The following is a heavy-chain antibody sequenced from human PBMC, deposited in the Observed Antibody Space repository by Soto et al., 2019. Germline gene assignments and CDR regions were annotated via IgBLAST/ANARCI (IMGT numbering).Heavy chain of an antibody. J-gene: IGHJ4*02. V-gene: IGHV1-69*05. CDR2: IIPIFGTA. D-gene: IGHD6-13*01. CDR1: GGTFSSYA. CDR3: GRGYPSKKSSSWPHHSIDY. Sequence: SVKVSCKASGGTFSSYAISWVRQAPGQGLEWMGGIIPIFGTANYAQKFQGRVTITRDTSASTAYMELSSLRSEDTAVYYCGRGYPSKKSSSWPHHSIDYWGEGIRVTVSS.